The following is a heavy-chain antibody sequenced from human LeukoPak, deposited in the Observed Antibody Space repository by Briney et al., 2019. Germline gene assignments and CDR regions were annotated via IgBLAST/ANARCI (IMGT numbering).Heavy chain of an antibody. CDR2: IRYDGSNK. Sequence: GGTLRLSCTASGFTFGDYGMHWVRQAPGKGLEWVAFIRYDGSNKYYADSVKGRFTNSRDNSKNTLYLQMNSLRAEDTAVYYCAKVFRILTGYSYFDYWGQGTLVTVSS. CDR1: GFTFGDYG. V-gene: IGHV3-30*02. CDR3: AKVFRILTGYSYFDY. J-gene: IGHJ4*02. D-gene: IGHD3-9*01.